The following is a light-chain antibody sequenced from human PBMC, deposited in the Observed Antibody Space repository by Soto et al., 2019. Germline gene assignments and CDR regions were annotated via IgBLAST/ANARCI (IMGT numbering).Light chain of an antibody. Sequence: EIVLTQSPGTLSLSPGERATLSCRASQSVSSSYLAWYQQKPGQAPRLLIYGASSRATGIPDRFSGSGSGTDFTLTISRLEPEDFAVYYCQQYGSSPPSWLTFGGGTKVEIK. CDR1: QSVSSSY. J-gene: IGKJ4*01. V-gene: IGKV3-20*01. CDR3: QQYGSSPPSWLT. CDR2: GAS.